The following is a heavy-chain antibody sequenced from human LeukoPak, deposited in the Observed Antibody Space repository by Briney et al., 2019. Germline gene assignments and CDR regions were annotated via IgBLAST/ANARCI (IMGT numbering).Heavy chain of an antibody. CDR1: GGSFSGYY. J-gene: IGHJ6*02. CDR3: ASQGARVTVARYYYYGMDV. V-gene: IGHV4-34*01. D-gene: IGHD6-19*01. Sequence: SETLSLTCTVYGGSFSGYYWSWIRQPPGKGLEWIGEINHSGSTNYNPSLKSRVTISVDTSKNQFSLKLSSVTAADTAVYYCASQGARVTVARYYYYGMDVWGQGTTVTVSS. CDR2: INHSGST.